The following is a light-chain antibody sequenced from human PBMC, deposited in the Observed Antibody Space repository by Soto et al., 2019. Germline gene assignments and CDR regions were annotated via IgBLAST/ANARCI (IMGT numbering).Light chain of an antibody. CDR3: CIYNVNSWV. Sequence: PASVSGSPGQSITISCTGTFSDINTYNFVSWFRQHPGKAHKLMIYDVSSRPSGLSDRFSGSKSGKRDSLTISGLQAEGEADYYCCIYNVNSWVFGGETKLTVL. J-gene: IGLJ3*02. CDR1: FSDINTYNF. V-gene: IGLV2-14*01. CDR2: DVS.